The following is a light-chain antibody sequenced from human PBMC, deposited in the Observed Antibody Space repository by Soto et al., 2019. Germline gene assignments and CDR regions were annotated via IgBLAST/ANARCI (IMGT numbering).Light chain of an antibody. V-gene: IGKV1-5*01. CDR3: QQYNHYSPA. CDR2: DAS. J-gene: IGKJ1*01. Sequence: DIQMTQSPSNLSASVGDRVTITCRASHSISTWLAWYQQKPGKAPKLLIYDASTLETGVPSRFSGGGSGSQFTLTLSSLQPDDSATYYCQQYNHYSPAFGPGTKVELK. CDR1: HSISTW.